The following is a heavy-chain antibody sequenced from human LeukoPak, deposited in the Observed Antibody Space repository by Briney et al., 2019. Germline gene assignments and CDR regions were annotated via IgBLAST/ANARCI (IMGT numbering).Heavy chain of an antibody. Sequence: GESLRLSCVASGFTFSNYWIHWVRQAPGKGLVWVSRISGDGRSTDYADSVKGRFTISRDNAKNTLYLQMNSLRAEDTAVYYCVRGGVDYWGQGTLVTVSS. J-gene: IGHJ4*02. V-gene: IGHV3-74*01. CDR1: GFTFSNYW. D-gene: IGHD3-16*01. CDR2: ISGDGRST. CDR3: VRGGVDY.